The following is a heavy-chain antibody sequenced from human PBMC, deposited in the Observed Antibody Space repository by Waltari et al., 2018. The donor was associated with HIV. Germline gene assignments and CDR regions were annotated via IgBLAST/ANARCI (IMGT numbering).Heavy chain of an antibody. CDR3: ARGRGGGGSSGNWFDP. Sequence: VQLQESGPGQMKPSETLSLTCTVSGCSISNYFWSWIRQPPGKGLEWLGYIYYSGSTNYNPSLKSRVTISVDTSKSQFSPKLSSVTAADTAVYYCARGRGGGGSSGNWFDPWGQGTLVTVSS. CDR1: GCSISNYF. D-gene: IGHD2-15*01. J-gene: IGHJ5*02. V-gene: IGHV4-59*01. CDR2: IYYSGST.